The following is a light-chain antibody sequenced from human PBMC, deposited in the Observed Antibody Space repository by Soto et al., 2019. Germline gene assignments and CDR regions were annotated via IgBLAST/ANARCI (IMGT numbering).Light chain of an antibody. CDR2: GAS. V-gene: IGKV3-15*01. CDR1: QYIGSN. CDR3: EQYNNWPIT. J-gene: IGKJ5*01. Sequence: EIVLTQSPVTLSVSRGETATLSCRASQYIGSNLAWYQQKPGQAPGLLIYGASTRATGIPARFSGFGSGTEFTLTISSLQSEDFAVYYCEQYNNWPITFGQGTRLEIK.